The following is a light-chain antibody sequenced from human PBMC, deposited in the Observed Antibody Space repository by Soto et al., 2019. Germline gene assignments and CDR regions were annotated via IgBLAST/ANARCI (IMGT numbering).Light chain of an antibody. V-gene: IGKV1-5*03. Sequence: IQMTQSPSTLSASVGDRVAITCRASQSISPWLAWYQQKPGKAPKLLIYKAFSLQSGVPSRFSGSGSGTEFTLTISSLQPDDFATYYCQQYNSYSTFGQGTKVDI. CDR2: KAF. CDR3: QQYNSYST. J-gene: IGKJ1*01. CDR1: QSISPW.